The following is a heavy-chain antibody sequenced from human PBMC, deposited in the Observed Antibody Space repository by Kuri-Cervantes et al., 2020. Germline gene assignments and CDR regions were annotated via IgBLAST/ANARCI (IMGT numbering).Heavy chain of an antibody. J-gene: IGHJ4*02. CDR3: AIGDKYYYDSQRY. Sequence: ASVKVSCKASGYTFTSYYMHWVRQAPGQGLEWMGWITAYSGNTHYAQHLQGRVTMTADTFTSTAYLELRTLTSDDTAVYYCAIGDKYYYDSQRYWGQGTLVTVSS. CDR1: GYTFTSYY. CDR2: ITAYSGNT. D-gene: IGHD3-22*01. V-gene: IGHV1-18*04.